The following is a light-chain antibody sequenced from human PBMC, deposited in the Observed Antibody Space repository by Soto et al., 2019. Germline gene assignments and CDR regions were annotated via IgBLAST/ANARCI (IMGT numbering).Light chain of an antibody. Sequence: QLVLTQPPSASGTPGQRVTISCSGSSSNIGSNSVNWYQQFPGMAPKLIIYSDRQRPPGVPDRFSGSKSGTSASLAIRGLRSEDEADYHCASRDDTLGGPVFGGGTKVTVL. CDR2: SDR. V-gene: IGLV1-47*02. CDR3: ASRDDTLGGPV. J-gene: IGLJ3*02. CDR1: SSNIGSNS.